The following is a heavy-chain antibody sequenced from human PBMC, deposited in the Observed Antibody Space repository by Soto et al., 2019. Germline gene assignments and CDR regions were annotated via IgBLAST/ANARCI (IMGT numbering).Heavy chain of an antibody. V-gene: IGHV4-59*01. D-gene: IGHD3-10*01. CDR3: GRESRGSGSYLANNWFDP. J-gene: IGHJ5*02. CDR1: GGSISSYY. Sequence: SETLSLTCTFSGGSISSYYWSWIRQPPGKGLEWIGYIYYSGSTNYNPSLKSRVTISVDTSKNQFSLKLSSVTAADTAVYYCGRESRGSGSYLANNWFDPWGQGTLVTVSS. CDR2: IYYSGST.